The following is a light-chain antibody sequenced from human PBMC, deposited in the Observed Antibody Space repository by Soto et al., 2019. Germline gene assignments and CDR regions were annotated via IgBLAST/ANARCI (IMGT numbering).Light chain of an antibody. CDR2: EVS. CDR3: NSYTTANTYV. J-gene: IGLJ1*01. CDR1: SSDVGSYNR. V-gene: IGLV2-18*02. Sequence: QSVLTQPPSVSGSPGQSVAISSTGTSSDVGSYNRVSWYQQPPGTAPKLMIYEVSNRPSGVPDRFSGSKSGNTASLTISGLQAEDEADYYCNSYTTANTYVFGTGTKVTVL.